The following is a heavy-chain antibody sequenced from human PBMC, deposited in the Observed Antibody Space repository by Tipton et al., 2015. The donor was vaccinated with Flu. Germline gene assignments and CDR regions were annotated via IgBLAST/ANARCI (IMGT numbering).Heavy chain of an antibody. D-gene: IGHD2-21*01. J-gene: IGHJ4*02. CDR2: IRRRAFGGTT. V-gene: IGHV3-49*04. CDR1: GFRFGDHV. Sequence: SLRLSCKTSGFRFGDHVMNWVRQAPGKGLEWVGFIRRRAFGGTTHFAASVRGRFAISRDNLKNTLYLQMNSLRAEDTAVYYCARVYSSYFLDYWGQGTLVTVSS. CDR3: ARVYSSYFLDY.